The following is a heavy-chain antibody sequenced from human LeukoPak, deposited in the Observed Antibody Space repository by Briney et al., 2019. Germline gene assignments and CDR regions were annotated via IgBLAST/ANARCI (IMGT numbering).Heavy chain of an antibody. V-gene: IGHV3-30*18. CDR1: GFTFSIYA. Sequence: GGSLRLSCAASGFTFSIYAMSWVRQAPGKGLERVAVVSYDGRYRYYADSVKGRFTISRDNSKNTLYLQMDSLRAEDTAVYYCAKFGVAAGTDYWYFDLWGRGTLVTVSS. J-gene: IGHJ2*01. D-gene: IGHD6-19*01. CDR3: AKFGVAAGTDYWYFDL. CDR2: VSYDGRYR.